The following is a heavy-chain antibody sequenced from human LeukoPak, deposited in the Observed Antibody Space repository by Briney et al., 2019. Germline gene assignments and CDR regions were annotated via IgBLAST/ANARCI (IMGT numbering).Heavy chain of an antibody. V-gene: IGHV3-11*01. J-gene: IGHJ4*02. CDR3: ARPPRGSYWGGY. CDR2: ISGSGDTI. CDR1: GFTFSDYY. D-gene: IGHD1-26*01. Sequence: GGSLRLSCAASGFTFSDYYMSWIRQAPGKGLEWLSHISGSGDTIYYADSLKGRFTISRDNAQNSLYLQMDSLRAEDTAVYYCARPPRGSYWGGYWGQGTLVTVSS.